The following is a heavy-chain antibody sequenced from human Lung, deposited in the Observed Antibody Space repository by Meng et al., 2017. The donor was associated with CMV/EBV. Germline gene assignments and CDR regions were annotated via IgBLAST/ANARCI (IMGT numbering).Heavy chain of an antibody. CDR1: GRSISGRGNY. CDR2: IYYSGST. V-gene: IGHV4-31*02. D-gene: IGHD3-22*01. Sequence: TVSGRSISGRGNYWSWIRQRPGKDLEWIGYIYYSGSTYSNPSLGSRVTISVERSKNQFSLKLSSVTAADTAVYYCARDSSGYYVLDYWGQGTLVTVSS. J-gene: IGHJ4*02. CDR3: ARDSSGYYVLDY.